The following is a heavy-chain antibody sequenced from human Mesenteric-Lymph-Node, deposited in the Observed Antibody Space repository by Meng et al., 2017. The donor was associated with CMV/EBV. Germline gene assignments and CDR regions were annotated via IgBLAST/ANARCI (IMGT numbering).Heavy chain of an antibody. V-gene: IGHV1-8*01. J-gene: IGHJ5*01. CDR2: MNSYSGDT. Sequence: ASVKVSCKGSGYTFTSHDIDWVRQAAGQGLEWRGWMNSYSGDTGYAQKFQGRVTMTRDTAIGTAYMELTGLRSEDTAVYYCMRGAGEGGRDWFDSWGQGTLVTVSS. D-gene: IGHD1-14*01. CDR3: MRGAGEGGRDWFDS. CDR1: GYTFTSHD.